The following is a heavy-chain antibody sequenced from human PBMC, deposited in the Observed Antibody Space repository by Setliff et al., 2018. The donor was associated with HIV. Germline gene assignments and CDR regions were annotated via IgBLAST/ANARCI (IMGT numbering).Heavy chain of an antibody. CDR3: AIRPYYFDNNIS. Sequence: SVKVSCKASGGTFSSYAISWVRQAPGQGLEWMGGIIPIFGTANYAQKFLGRVTITADESTNTAYMELNSLRSEDTAIYYCAIRPYYFDNNISWGQGIQVTVSS. CDR2: IIPIFGTA. V-gene: IGHV1-69*13. J-gene: IGHJ4*02. CDR1: GGTFSSYA. D-gene: IGHD3-22*01.